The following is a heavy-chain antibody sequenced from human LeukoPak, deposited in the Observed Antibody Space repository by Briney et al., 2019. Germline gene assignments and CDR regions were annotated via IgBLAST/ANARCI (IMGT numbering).Heavy chain of an antibody. CDR2: IYYSGST. J-gene: IGHJ4*02. CDR1: GGSISSTRVY. Sequence: PSETLSPTCTVSGGSISSTRVYWDWIRQPPGKGLEWIGSIYYSGSTYYNPSLKSRVTISVDTSKNQFSLKLSSVTAADTAVYYCAREGLANSGKYDWGQGTRVTVSS. V-gene: IGHV4-39*02. CDR3: AREGLANSGKYD. D-gene: IGHD3/OR15-3a*01.